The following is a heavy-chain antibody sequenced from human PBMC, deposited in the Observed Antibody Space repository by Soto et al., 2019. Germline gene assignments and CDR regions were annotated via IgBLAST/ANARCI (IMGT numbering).Heavy chain of an antibody. V-gene: IGHV1-18*04. CDR1: DFSFTSHG. CDR2: ISLYNGNT. CDR3: AIYHLELFRFDY. Sequence: QIQLVQSGPEVKKPGASLKVSCKAYDFSFTSHGISWVRQAPGQGLEWMGWISLYNGNTNYAQQFQGRVTMTTDTSTSTAYMELRSLRSDDTAMYFCAIYHLELFRFDYWGQGTLVTVSS. J-gene: IGHJ4*02. D-gene: IGHD2-2*01.